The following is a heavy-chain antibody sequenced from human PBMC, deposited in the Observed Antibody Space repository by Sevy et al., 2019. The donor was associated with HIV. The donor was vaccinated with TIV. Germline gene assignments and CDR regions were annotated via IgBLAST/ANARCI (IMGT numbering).Heavy chain of an antibody. D-gene: IGHD3-10*01. CDR3: ARVPTYYYGSATYFES. Sequence: ASVKVSCKASGYTFASEGVSWVRQAPGQGLEWMGWIGAYNGNRNSAQKFQARVTMTIDKSTSTAYMELGSLRSDDTAVYYCARVPTYYYGSATYFESWGQGTLVTVSS. J-gene: IGHJ4*02. CDR1: GYTFASEG. V-gene: IGHV1-18*01. CDR2: IGAYNGNR.